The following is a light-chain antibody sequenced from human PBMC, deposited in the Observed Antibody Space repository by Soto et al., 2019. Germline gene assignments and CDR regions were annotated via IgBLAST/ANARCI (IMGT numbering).Light chain of an antibody. CDR2: GAS. J-gene: IGKJ4*01. V-gene: IGKV3-15*01. CDR1: QSVDSN. Sequence: EIVMTHSPATLSVSPGERATLSCRASQSVDSNLAWYQQKPGQAPRLLIYGASTRATGIPARFGGSGSGTEFTLTISSLQSEDFAVYYCQQYKNWPPLTFGGGTKVDIK. CDR3: QQYKNWPPLT.